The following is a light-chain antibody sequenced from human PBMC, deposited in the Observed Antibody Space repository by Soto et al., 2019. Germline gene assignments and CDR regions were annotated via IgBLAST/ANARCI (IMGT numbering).Light chain of an antibody. V-gene: IGKV1-12*01. CDR3: QQGQNGPLT. CDR2: VTS. J-gene: IGKJ5*01. CDR1: EGLRGS. Sequence: DIQMTQAPSSVSASVGDRVTITCRAPEGLRGSLAWYQQKPGKDPKLLICVTSSLQSGVPSRCSGSASGTDFTLTIDSLQPEDLVTYCCQQGQNGPLTVGQGTRMEIK.